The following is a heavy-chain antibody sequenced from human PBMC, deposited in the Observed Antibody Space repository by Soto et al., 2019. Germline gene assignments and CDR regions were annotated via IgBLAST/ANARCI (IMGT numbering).Heavy chain of an antibody. V-gene: IGHV1-69*01. CDR3: AATHCSSTSCYIGYGMDV. Sequence: QVQLVQSGAEVKKPGSSVKVSCKASGGTFSSYAISWVRQAPGQGLEWMGGIIPIFGTANYAQKFRGRVTITADESTSTAYMELSSLRSEDTAVYYCAATHCSSTSCYIGYGMDVWGQGTTVTVSS. CDR2: IIPIFGTA. J-gene: IGHJ6*02. CDR1: GGTFSSYA. D-gene: IGHD2-2*02.